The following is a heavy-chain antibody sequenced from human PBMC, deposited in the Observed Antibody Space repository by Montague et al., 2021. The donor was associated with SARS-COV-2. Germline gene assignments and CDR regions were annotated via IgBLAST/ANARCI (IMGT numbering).Heavy chain of an antibody. D-gene: IGHD4-17*01. CDR1: GGSISSSSYY. CDR3: AMRGGALDAFDI. Sequence: SETLSLTCTVSGGSISSSSYYWGWIRQPPGKGLAWIGSFYYSGSTYYNPSLKSRVTISVDTSKNQFSLKLSSVTAADTAVYYCAMRGGALDAFDIWGQGTMVIVSA. J-gene: IGHJ3*02. V-gene: IGHV4-39*01. CDR2: FYYSGST.